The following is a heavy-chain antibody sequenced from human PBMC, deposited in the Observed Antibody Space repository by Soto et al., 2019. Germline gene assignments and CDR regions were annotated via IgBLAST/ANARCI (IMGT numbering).Heavy chain of an antibody. V-gene: IGHV3-30*18. CDR1: GFIFSDYA. Sequence: GGSLRLSCAASGFIFSDYAMHWVRQAPGKGLEWVAVISYDGYNTHYADSVKGRFTISRDNSKSTLYLQMNSLRADDTAVYYCAKDSSSNWYLPFDYWGQGTLVTVSS. CDR3: AKDSSSNWYLPFDY. D-gene: IGHD6-13*01. J-gene: IGHJ4*02. CDR2: ISYDGYNT.